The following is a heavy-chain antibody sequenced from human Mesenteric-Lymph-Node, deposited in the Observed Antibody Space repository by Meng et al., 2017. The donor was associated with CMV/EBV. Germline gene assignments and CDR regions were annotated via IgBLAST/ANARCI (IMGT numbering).Heavy chain of an antibody. CDR3: ARDPQYCSSTSCYTHWFDP. D-gene: IGHD2-2*02. CDR1: GYTFTGYY. Sequence: SVQVSCMASGYTFTGYYMRWVRQAPGQGLEWMGWINPNSGGTNYAQKFQGRVTMTRDTSISTAYMELSRLRSDDTAVYYCARDPQYCSSTSCYTHWFDPWGQGTLVTVSS. V-gene: IGHV1-2*02. CDR2: INPNSGGT. J-gene: IGHJ5*02.